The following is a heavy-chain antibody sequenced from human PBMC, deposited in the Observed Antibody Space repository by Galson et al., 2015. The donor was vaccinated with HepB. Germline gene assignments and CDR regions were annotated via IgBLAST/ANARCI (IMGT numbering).Heavy chain of an antibody. J-gene: IGHJ3*02. CDR2: IYYSGST. Sequence: ETLSLTCTVSGGSISSYYWSWIRQPPGKGLEWIGYIYYSGSTNYNPSLKSRVTISVDTSKNQFSLKLGSVTAADTAVYYCAREDSYGYDAFDIWGQGTMVTVSS. CDR3: AREDSYGYDAFDI. CDR1: GGSISSYY. D-gene: IGHD5-18*01. V-gene: IGHV4-59*01.